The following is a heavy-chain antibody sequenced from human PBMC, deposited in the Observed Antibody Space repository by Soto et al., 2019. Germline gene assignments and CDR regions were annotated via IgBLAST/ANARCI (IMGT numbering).Heavy chain of an antibody. CDR1: GGSISSSSYY. V-gene: IGHV4-39*01. D-gene: IGHD3-9*01. J-gene: IGHJ4*02. Sequence: SETLSLTCTVSGGSISSSSYYWGWIRQPPGKGLEWIGSIYYSGGTYYNPSLKSRVTISVDTSKNQFSLKLSSVTAADTAVYYCARRLRYFRWGQGTLVTVSS. CDR3: ARRLRYFR. CDR2: IYYSGGT.